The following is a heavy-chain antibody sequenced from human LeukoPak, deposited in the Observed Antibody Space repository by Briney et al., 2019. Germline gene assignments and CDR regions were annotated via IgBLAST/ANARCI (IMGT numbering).Heavy chain of an antibody. D-gene: IGHD6-13*01. CDR1: GGSISSYY. CDR3: ARSSSRYSYPSVRPDY. V-gene: IGHV4-59*08. CDR2: IYYSGST. J-gene: IGHJ4*02. Sequence: SETLSLTCTVSGGSISSYYWSWIRQPPGKGLEWIGYIYYSGSTNYNPSLKSRVTISVDTSKNQFSLKLSSVTAADTAVYYCARSSSRYSYPSVRPDYWGQGTLVTVSS.